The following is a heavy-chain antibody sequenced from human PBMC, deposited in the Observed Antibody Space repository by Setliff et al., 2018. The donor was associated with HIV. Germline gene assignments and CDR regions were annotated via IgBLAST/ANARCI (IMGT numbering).Heavy chain of an antibody. D-gene: IGHD3-10*01. Sequence: GGSLRLSCVASGFNITNQYMTWVRQSPGKGLECVSVIYIDDLTFYTDSVKGRFTISRDNAKNSLYLQMSSLRAEDTALYYCARALQGSRRDPDYWGQGTLVTVSS. CDR2: IYIDDLT. CDR1: GFNITNQY. CDR3: ARALQGSRRDPDY. V-gene: IGHV3-53*01. J-gene: IGHJ4*02.